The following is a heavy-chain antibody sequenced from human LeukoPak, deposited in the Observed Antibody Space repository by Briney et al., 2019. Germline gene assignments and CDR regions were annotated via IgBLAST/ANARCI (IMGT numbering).Heavy chain of an antibody. D-gene: IGHD3-10*01. J-gene: IGHJ4*02. CDR1: GFTFSDYY. CDR2: ISSSGSTI. CDR3: ARAGSRLLWFGEFYFDY. Sequence: GGSLRLSCAASGFTFSDYYMSWIRQAPGKGLEWVSYISSSGSTIYYADSVMGRLTISRDNAKNSLYLQMNSLRAEDTAVYYCARAGSRLLWFGEFYFDYWGQGTLVTVSS. V-gene: IGHV3-11*01.